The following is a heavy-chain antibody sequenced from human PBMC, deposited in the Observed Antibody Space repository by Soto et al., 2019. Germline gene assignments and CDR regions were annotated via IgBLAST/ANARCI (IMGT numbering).Heavy chain of an antibody. CDR3: ASIEIASIK. CDR1: GASIRSGGYY. V-gene: IGHV4-31*03. CDR2: IYYTGST. J-gene: IGHJ4*02. Sequence: PSETLSLTCSVSGASIRSGGYYWSWLRQSPGKGLEWIGHIYYTGSTFYSPSLKSRLTISLDTSKNQFSLDLRSVTAADTAMYSCASIEIASIKWGRGTLVTSPQ.